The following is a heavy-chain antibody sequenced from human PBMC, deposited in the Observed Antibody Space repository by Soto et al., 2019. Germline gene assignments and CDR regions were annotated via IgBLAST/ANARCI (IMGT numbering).Heavy chain of an antibody. J-gene: IGHJ2*01. CDR1: GFIFSKYW. Sequence: GGSLRLSCAASGFIFSKYWMHWVRQAPGKGLEWVSRINTDGSTTSYADSVKGRFTISRDNAKNTVYLQMNSLTAEDTAVYYCARVGQGFWYFDLWGRATLVTVSS. CDR2: INTDGSTT. CDR3: ARVGQGFWYFDL. V-gene: IGHV3-74*01.